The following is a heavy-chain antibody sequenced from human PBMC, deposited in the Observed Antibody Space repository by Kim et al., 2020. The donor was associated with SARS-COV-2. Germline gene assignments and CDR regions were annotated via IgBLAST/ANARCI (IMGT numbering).Heavy chain of an antibody. J-gene: IGHJ6*02. CDR2: ISSNGGST. D-gene: IGHD2-2*01. Sequence: GGSLRLSCSASGFTFSSYAMHWVRQAPGKGLEYVSAISSNGGSTYYADSVKGRFTISRDNSKNTMYLQVSSVRAEDTAVYYCVNHCSSTSCYGYGMDVWGQGTTCAVSS. V-gene: IGHV3-64D*06. CDR3: VNHCSSTSCYGYGMDV. CDR1: GFTFSSYA.